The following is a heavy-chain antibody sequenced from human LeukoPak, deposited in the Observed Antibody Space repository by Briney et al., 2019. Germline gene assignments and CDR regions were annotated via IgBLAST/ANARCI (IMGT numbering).Heavy chain of an antibody. J-gene: IGHJ4*02. CDR3: AKAREAATPSFDY. Sequence: GGSLRLSCAASGFTFSSYSMNWVRQAPGKGLEWVSSISSSSSYIYYADSVKGRFTISRDNAKNSLYLQMNSLRAEDTAVYYCAKAREAATPSFDYWGQGTLVTVSS. CDR2: ISSSSSYI. V-gene: IGHV3-21*01. D-gene: IGHD2-15*01. CDR1: GFTFSSYS.